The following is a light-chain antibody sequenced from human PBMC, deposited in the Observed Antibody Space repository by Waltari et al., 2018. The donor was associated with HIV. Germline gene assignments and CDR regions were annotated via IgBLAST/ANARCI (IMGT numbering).Light chain of an antibody. Sequence: SSELPQPPSVAVAIGKTASITCGGNKLGSQNVHWYQQKPGQAPVLVIYRDSNRPSGIPERFSGSNSGNTATLTISRAQAGDEADYYCQVWDSITVVFGGGTKLTVL. J-gene: IGLJ2*01. V-gene: IGLV3-9*01. CDR2: RDS. CDR3: QVWDSITVV. CDR1: KLGSQN.